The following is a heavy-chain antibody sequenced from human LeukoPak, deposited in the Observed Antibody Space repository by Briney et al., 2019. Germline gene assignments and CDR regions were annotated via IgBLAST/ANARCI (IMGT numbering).Heavy chain of an antibody. CDR3: VRDSGHFLFDY. Sequence: GGSLRLSCAASGFTFSSYWMSWVRRAPGKGLEWVANIKEDGSQKYYVDSVKGRFTISRDNAKNSLYLQMNSLRAEDTAVYYCVRDSGHFLFDYWGQGTLVTVSS. D-gene: IGHD3-22*01. CDR2: IKEDGSQK. J-gene: IGHJ4*02. V-gene: IGHV3-7*03. CDR1: GFTFSSYW.